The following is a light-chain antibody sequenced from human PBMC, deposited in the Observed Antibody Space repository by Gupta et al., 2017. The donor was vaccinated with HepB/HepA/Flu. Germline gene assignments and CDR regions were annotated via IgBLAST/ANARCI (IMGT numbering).Light chain of an antibody. CDR3: SSYTMSRTVI. Sequence: SALTQPPSVSGSPGQSVTISCTGTSSDIGTYKRVSWYQKPPGTAPKLMTYEVTHRPSGVPDRFSGSKSGNTASLTISGLQAEDEADYYCSSYTMSRTVIFGGGTRLTVL. CDR1: SSDIGTYKR. J-gene: IGLJ2*01. CDR2: EVT. V-gene: IGLV2-18*02.